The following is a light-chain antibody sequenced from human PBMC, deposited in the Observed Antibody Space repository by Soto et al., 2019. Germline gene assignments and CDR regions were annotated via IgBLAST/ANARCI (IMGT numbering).Light chain of an antibody. CDR2: AAS. CDR1: QSIMNF. Sequence: VGDRVTVSCRASQSIMNFLNWYQHNPGKAPKLLIYAASSLQGGVPSRFSGSGSATDFTLIISNFQPEDFATYYCQQTYRTPHTFGQGTKVEIK. V-gene: IGKV1-39*01. J-gene: IGKJ1*01. CDR3: QQTYRTPHT.